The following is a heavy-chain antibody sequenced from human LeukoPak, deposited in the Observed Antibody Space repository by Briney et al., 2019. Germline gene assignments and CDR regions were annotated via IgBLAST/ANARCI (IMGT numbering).Heavy chain of an antibody. CDR2: IYSGGNT. CDR1: GFIVSRNY. CDR3: ARSWDARLNFDY. J-gene: IGHJ4*02. D-gene: IGHD1-26*01. Sequence: GGSLRLSCAASGFIVSRNYMNWVRQSPGKGLEWVSYIYSGGNTYYADSVKGRFTISRDNSKNTVNLQMNDLRAEDTAVYYCARSWDARLNFDYWGQGTLVTVSS. V-gene: IGHV3-66*02.